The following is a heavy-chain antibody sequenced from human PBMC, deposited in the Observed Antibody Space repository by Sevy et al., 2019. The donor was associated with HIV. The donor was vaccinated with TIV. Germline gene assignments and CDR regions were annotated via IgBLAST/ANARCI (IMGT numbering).Heavy chain of an antibody. CDR2: ISSSGVYE. J-gene: IGHJ4*02. CDR1: GFSFNTYT. CDR3: ARVPDSGGRGRANY. D-gene: IGHD1-26*01. V-gene: IGHV3-21*01. Sequence: GGSLRLSCAASGFSFNTYTFYWVRQAPGEGLEWISSISSSGVYEYYADSVRGRFTISRDNAKNSLSLQMNGLRVEDTGVYYCARVPDSGGRGRANYWGQGTRVTVSS.